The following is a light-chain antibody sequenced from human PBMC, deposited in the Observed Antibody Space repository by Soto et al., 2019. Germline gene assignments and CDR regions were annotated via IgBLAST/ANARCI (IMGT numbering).Light chain of an antibody. CDR1: QSVSSSH. Sequence: EIVLTQSPVTLSLSPGERATLSCRASQSVSSSHLAWYQQKPGQAPRLLIYATSNRATGIPDRFSGSGSGTEFTLSISRLEPEDFALYHCQQYGTSPTFGQGTKVEVK. CDR3: QQYGTSPT. CDR2: ATS. J-gene: IGKJ1*01. V-gene: IGKV3-20*01.